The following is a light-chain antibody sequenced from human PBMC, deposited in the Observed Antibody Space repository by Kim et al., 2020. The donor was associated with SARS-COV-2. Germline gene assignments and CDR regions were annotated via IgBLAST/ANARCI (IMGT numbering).Light chain of an antibody. CDR2: GAT. V-gene: IGKV3-15*01. CDR1: QSVGSH. Sequence: EVVMTQSPATLSVSPGERATLSCRASQSVGSHLAWYQQKPGQAHRLLIYGATTRATDIPARFSGSGSGTEFTLTISSLQSEDFAVYYCQQYDIWPPRTFGQGTKVDIK. J-gene: IGKJ1*01. CDR3: QQYDIWPPRT.